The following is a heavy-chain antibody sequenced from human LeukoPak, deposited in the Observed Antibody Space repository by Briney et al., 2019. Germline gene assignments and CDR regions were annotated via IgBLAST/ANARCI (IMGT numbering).Heavy chain of an antibody. D-gene: IGHD5-18*01. J-gene: IGHJ4*02. V-gene: IGHV3-30*02. CDR1: GFTFSSYS. CDR2: IRYDGSNK. CDR3: AKDHRKGYAASFDY. Sequence: GGSLRLSCAASGFTFSSYSMNWVRQAPGKGLEWVAFIRYDGSNKYYADSVKGRFTISRDNSKNTLYLQMNSLRAEDTAVYYCAKDHRKGYAASFDYWGQGTLVTVSS.